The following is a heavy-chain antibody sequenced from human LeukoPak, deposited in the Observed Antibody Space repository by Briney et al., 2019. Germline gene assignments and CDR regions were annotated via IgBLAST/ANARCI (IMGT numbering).Heavy chain of an antibody. D-gene: IGHD3-3*01. CDR1: GFTFSSYA. CDR3: AKLSYYDFWSGYYPLLSY. J-gene: IGHJ4*02. V-gene: IGHV3-23*01. CDR2: ISGSGGST. Sequence: GGSLRLSCAASGFTFSSYAMSSVRQAPGKGLEWVSAISGSGGSTYYADSVKGRFTISRDNSKNTLYLQMNSLRAEDTAVYYCAKLSYYDFWSGYYPLLSYWGQGTLVTVSS.